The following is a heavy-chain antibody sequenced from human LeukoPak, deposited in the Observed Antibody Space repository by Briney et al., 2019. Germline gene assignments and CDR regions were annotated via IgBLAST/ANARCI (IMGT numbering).Heavy chain of an antibody. Sequence: PSETLSLTCTVSGGSISSSSYYWGWIRQPPGKGLEWIGSIYYSGSTYYNPSLKSRVTISVDTSKNQFSLKLSSVTAADTAVYYCARQGYCSSTSCDWFDPWGQGTLVTVSS. D-gene: IGHD2-2*01. CDR2: IYYSGST. V-gene: IGHV4-39*01. CDR3: ARQGYCSSTSCDWFDP. CDR1: GGSISSSSYY. J-gene: IGHJ5*02.